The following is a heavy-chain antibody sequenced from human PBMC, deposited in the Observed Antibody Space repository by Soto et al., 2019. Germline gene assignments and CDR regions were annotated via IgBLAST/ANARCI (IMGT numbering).Heavy chain of an antibody. V-gene: IGHV5-10-1*01. CDR1: GYSFAGHC. D-gene: IGHD1-26*01. J-gene: IGHJ4*02. CDR3: ARLKVGATSDY. CDR2: IDPSDSYT. Sequence: GESLKISCQGSGYSFAGHCISWVRQMPGKGLEWMGRIDPSDSYTNYSPSFEGHVTMSADTSVNTAYLQWRGLRASDTAIYFCARLKVGATSDYWGQGTLVTVSS.